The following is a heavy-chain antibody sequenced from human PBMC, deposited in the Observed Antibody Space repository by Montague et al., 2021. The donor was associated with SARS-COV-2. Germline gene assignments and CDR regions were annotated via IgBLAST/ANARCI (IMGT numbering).Heavy chain of an antibody. Sequence: SETLSLTCTVSGGSISSRSHYWGWIRQPPGKGLEWIGSIYYSGSTYCNPSLKSRVTISVDTSKNQFSLKLSSVTAADTAAYYCARLWGSDIVLMVYAIKGWFDPWGQGTLVTVSS. V-gene: IGHV4-39*01. CDR2: IYYSGST. CDR3: ARLWGSDIVLMVYAIKGWFDP. D-gene: IGHD2-8*01. J-gene: IGHJ5*02. CDR1: GGSISSRSHY.